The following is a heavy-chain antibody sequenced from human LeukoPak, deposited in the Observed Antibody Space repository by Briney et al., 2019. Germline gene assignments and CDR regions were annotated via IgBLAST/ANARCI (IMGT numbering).Heavy chain of an antibody. J-gene: IGHJ4*02. CDR1: GFAFSNYW. CDR3: GSTNSFSY. D-gene: IGHD2-2*01. V-gene: IGHV3-7*01. Sequence: GESLRLSCAASGFAFSNYWMNWARQAPGKGLEWVANIKQDGSETYYVDSVKGRFTISRDNAKNSLYLQTNSLRTEDTALYYCGSTNSFSYWGQGTLVTVSS. CDR2: IKQDGSET.